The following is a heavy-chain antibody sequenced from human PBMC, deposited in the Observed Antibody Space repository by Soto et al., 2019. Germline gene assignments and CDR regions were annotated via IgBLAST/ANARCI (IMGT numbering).Heavy chain of an antibody. V-gene: IGHV5-51*01. Sequence: PGESLKISCKGSGYSFSTHWVGWVRQMPGKGLEWTGIIYPGDSDARYSPSFKGQVTISVDESTTTAFLQWSSLKASDTAMYFCARSQFDYVWGTSGYFDSWGQGTLVTVS. D-gene: IGHD3-16*01. CDR3: ARSQFDYVWGTSGYFDS. J-gene: IGHJ4*02. CDR2: IYPGDSDA. CDR1: GYSFSTHW.